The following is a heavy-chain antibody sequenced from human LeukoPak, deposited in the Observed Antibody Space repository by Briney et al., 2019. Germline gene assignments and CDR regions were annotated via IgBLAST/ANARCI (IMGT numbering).Heavy chain of an antibody. D-gene: IGHD6-13*01. J-gene: IGHJ4*02. V-gene: IGHV4-34*01. CDR2: INHSGST. Sequence: SETLSLTCAVYGGSFSGYYWSWIHQPPGKGLEWIGEINHSGSTNYNPSLKSRVTISVDTSKNQFSLKLSSVTAADTAVYYCARVLAAAGTSYYFDYWGQGTLVTVSS. CDR3: ARVLAAAGTSYYFDY. CDR1: GGSFSGYY.